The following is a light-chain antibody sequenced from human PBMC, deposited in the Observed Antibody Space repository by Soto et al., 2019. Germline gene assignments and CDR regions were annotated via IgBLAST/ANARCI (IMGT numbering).Light chain of an antibody. V-gene: IGKV1-5*01. J-gene: IGKJ1*01. CDR2: DAS. CDR3: QQYNSYTWT. Sequence: EIQMTQCPSTLSASVGDRVTITCRASQSISSWLAWYQQKPGKAPKLLIYDASSLESGVPSRFSGSGSGTEFTLTISSLQPEDFATYYCQQYNSYTWTFGQGTKVDI. CDR1: QSISSW.